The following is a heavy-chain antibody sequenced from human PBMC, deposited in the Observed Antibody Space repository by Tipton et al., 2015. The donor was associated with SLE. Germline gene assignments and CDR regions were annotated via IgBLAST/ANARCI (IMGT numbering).Heavy chain of an antibody. V-gene: IGHV3-9*01. J-gene: IGHJ6*02. CDR2: ITWNGVNV. Sequence: SLRLSCAASGFTFEDQTMHWVRQAPGKGLEWVSRITWNGVNVNYADSVKGRFTISRDNAKDSLYLQMDSLRPEDTAVYYCAKGFYHYYAMDVWGQGTTVTVSS. CDR3: AKGFYHYYAMDV. CDR1: GFTFEDQT.